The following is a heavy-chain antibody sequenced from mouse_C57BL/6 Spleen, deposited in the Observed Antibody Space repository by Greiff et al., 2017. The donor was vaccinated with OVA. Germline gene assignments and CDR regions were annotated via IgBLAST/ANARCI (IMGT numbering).Heavy chain of an antibody. V-gene: IGHV14-3*01. CDR3: ASYTGTSYAMDY. J-gene: IGHJ4*01. Sequence: VQLKQSVAELVRPGASVKLSCTASGFHIQNTYMHWVKQRPEQGLEWIGRIDPANGNTKYAPKFQGKATITADTTPNTAYLQLSSLTSEDTAIYYCASYTGTSYAMDYWGQGTSVTVSS. CDR2: IDPANGNT. CDR1: GFHIQNTY. D-gene: IGHD4-1*01.